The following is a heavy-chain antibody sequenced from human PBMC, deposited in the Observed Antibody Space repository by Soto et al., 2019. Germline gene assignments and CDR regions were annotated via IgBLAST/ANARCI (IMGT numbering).Heavy chain of an antibody. CDR3: ARGVGNSAPDY. Sequence: QVQLVQSGAEEKKPGASVKVSCKASGYTFISYAMHWVRQAPGQRLEWMGWINAGNGNTKYSQKFQGRVTITRDTSASTAYMELSSLRSDDTAVYYCARGVGNSAPDYWGQGTLVTVSS. J-gene: IGHJ4*02. CDR2: INAGNGNT. CDR1: GYTFISYA. V-gene: IGHV1-3*05. D-gene: IGHD1-7*01.